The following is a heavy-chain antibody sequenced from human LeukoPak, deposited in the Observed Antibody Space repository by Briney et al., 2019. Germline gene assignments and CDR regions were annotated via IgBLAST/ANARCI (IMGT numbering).Heavy chain of an antibody. CDR1: GDSISGSIYH. Sequence: PSDTLSLTCSVSGDSISGSIYHWGWIRQSPGKGLEWIGSIYHSGSTYYNPSLKSRVTISVDTSKNQFSLKLSSVTAADTAVYYCARAPDIGWFDYWGQGTLVTVSS. V-gene: IGHV4-39*07. CDR3: ARAPDIGWFDY. J-gene: IGHJ4*02. CDR2: IYHSGST. D-gene: IGHD5-12*01.